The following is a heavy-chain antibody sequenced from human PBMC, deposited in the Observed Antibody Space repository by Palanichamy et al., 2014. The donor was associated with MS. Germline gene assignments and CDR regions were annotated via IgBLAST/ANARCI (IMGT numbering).Heavy chain of an antibody. Sequence: EVLLVQSGAEVKKPGTAVRISCRASGYTFTDSFLHWVKQAPGEGLMWVGLVDPEDGETKYAEEFQGRVTMTADTSTYTAYMELSSLRSDDTAVYYCTTRRSLDNWGQGTLATVSS. CDR1: GYTFTDSF. CDR2: VDPEDGET. J-gene: IGHJ4*02. V-gene: IGHV1-69-2*01. D-gene: IGHD3-10*01. CDR3: TTRRSLDN.